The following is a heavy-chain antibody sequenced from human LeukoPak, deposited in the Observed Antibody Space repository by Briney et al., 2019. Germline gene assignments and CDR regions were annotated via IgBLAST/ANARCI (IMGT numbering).Heavy chain of an antibody. J-gene: IGHJ4*02. CDR2: MNPNSGNT. CDR1: GYTFTSYD. CDR3: ARGYSSGYYYVY. Sequence: ASVKVSCKASGYTFTSYDINWVRQATGQGLEWMGWMNPNSGNTGYAQKFQGRVTMIRNTSISTAYMELSSLRSEDTAVYYCARGYSSGYYYVYWGQGTLVTVSS. D-gene: IGHD3-22*01. V-gene: IGHV1-8*01.